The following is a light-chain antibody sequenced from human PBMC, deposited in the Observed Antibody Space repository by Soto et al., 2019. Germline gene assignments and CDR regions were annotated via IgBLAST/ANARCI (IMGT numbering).Light chain of an antibody. J-gene: IGLJ1*01. CDR1: SSDVGFYNY. V-gene: IGLV2-14*03. CDR3: TSNTTSSTYV. CDR2: DVN. Sequence: QSALTQPASVSASPGQSIAISCTGTSSDVGFYNYVSWYQQHPGKAPKLMDYDVNNRPSGVSNRFSGTKSGNTASLTISGLQAEDEADYYCTSNTTSSTYVFGTGTKVTVL.